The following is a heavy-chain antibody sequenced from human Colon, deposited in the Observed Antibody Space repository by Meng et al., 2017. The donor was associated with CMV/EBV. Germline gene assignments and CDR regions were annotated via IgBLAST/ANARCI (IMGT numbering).Heavy chain of an antibody. CDR1: GYTVTNYD. V-gene: IGHV1-8*02. CDR3: ATGGRGFGSWFDP. CDR2: MNPNSGTT. Sequence: KAAGYTVTNYDIKWVRQATGQGIEWMGWMNPNSGTTGYAQKFQGRITMTWNTSIITAYLDLSSLRSEDTAVYYCATGGRGFGSWFDPWGQGTLVTVSS. J-gene: IGHJ5*02. D-gene: IGHD3-10*01.